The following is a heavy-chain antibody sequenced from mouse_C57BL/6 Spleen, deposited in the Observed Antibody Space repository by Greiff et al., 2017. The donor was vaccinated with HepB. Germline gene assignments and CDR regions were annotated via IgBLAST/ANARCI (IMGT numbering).Heavy chain of an antibody. CDR1: GFNIKDYY. CDR3: AREQVGGYGSSDWYFDV. CDR2: IDPEDGET. J-gene: IGHJ1*03. V-gene: IGHV14-2*01. D-gene: IGHD1-1*01. Sequence: VQLQQSGAELVKPGASVKLSCTASGFNIKDYYMHWVKQRTEQGLEWIGRIDPEDGETKYAPKFQGKATITADPSSNTAYMQLSSRTSEDTAVYYCAREQVGGYGSSDWYFDVWGTGTTVTVSS.